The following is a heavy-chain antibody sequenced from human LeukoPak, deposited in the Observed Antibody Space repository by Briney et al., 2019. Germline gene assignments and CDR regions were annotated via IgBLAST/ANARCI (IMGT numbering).Heavy chain of an antibody. CDR2: IYYSGST. D-gene: IGHD5-24*01. CDR3: VREMATIEMGDWLDP. Sequence: SETLSLTCTVSGGSISSYYWSWIRQPPGKGLEWIGYIYYSGSTNYNPSLKSRVTISVDTSKNQFSLKLSSVTAADTAVYYCVREMATIEMGDWLDPWGQGTLVTVSS. J-gene: IGHJ5*02. V-gene: IGHV4-59*01. CDR1: GGSISSYY.